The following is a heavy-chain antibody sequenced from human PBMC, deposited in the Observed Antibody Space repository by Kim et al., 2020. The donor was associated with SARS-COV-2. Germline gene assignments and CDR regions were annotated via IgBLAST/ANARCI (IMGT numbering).Heavy chain of an antibody. CDR2: NT. J-gene: IGHJ4*02. V-gene: IGHV1-3*01. Sequence: NTKYSQKFQGRVTITRDTSASTAYMELSSLRSEDTAVYYCARDGYNHYDYWGQGTLVTVSS. CDR3: ARDGYNHYDY. D-gene: IGHD5-12*01.